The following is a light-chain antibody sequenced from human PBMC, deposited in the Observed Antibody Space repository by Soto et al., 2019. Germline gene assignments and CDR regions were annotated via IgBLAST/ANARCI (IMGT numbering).Light chain of an antibody. CDR2: AAS. J-gene: IGKJ4*01. CDR1: QGISSY. CDR3: LQDDDYPFT. V-gene: IGKV1-6*01. Sequence: AIQLTQSPSSLSASVGDRVTITCRASQGISSYLAWYQQKPGKAPKLLIYAASTLQSGVPSRFSGSGSGTDFTLTISSLQPEDFDTYFCLQDDDYPFTFGGGTKVDI.